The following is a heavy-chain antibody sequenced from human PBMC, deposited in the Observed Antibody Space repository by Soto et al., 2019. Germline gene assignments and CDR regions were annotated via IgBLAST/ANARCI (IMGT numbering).Heavy chain of an antibody. D-gene: IGHD6-13*01. CDR3: VIAAAGTDYYYGMDV. V-gene: IGHV3-11*03. CDR1: GFHLCGYQ. J-gene: IGHJ6*02. Sequence: GGAPRTSFAAPGFHLCGYQKGWVRPAPGKGLEWVSYISSSSSYTNYADSVKGRFTISRDNAKNSLYLQMNSLRAEDTAVYYCVIAAAGTDYYYGMDVWGQGTTVTVSS. CDR2: ISSSSSYT.